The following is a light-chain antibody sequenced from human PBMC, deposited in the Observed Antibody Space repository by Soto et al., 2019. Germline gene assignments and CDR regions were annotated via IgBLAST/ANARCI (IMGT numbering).Light chain of an antibody. CDR2: KVS. Sequence: VVMTQSPLSLAVTLGQTASISCRSSQSLVSSDGLTYFNWFHQRPGQSPRRLIYKVSNRDSGVPEGFTASGSATDFTLAISMEEADDVRIYYCMQGIYWDTFGQGAKLQIK. J-gene: IGKJ2*01. V-gene: IGKV2-30*01. CDR1: QSLVSSDGLTY. CDR3: MQGIYWDT.